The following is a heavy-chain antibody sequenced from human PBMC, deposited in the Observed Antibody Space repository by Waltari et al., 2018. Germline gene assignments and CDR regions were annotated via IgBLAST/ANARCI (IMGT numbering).Heavy chain of an antibody. CDR2: ISSGSSTI. Sequence: EVSLVESGGDLVQPGGSLRLSCAASGFTFNSYSMNWIRQAPGKGLEWLSYISSGSSTIFYGDSVKGRFTISRDNAKNSLYLRMNSLRAEDTAVYYCARGGYCNSTTCHGSSAFDIWGQGTVVTVSS. V-gene: IGHV3-48*01. CDR3: ARGGYCNSTTCHGSSAFDI. CDR1: GFTFNSYS. D-gene: IGHD2-2*01. J-gene: IGHJ3*02.